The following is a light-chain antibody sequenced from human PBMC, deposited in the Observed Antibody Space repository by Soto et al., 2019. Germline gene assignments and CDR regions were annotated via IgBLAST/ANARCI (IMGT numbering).Light chain of an antibody. V-gene: IGKV1-5*03. J-gene: IGKJ1*01. CDR3: QHNQSSLWT. CDR1: QSISIW. Sequence: DIQITHSPSTLSASVGDRVTITCRASQSISIWLAWYQQKPEKAPKLLIYKASSLESAVPNRFSGSGSGTEFTLTIRRLQHDDFATYVSQHNQSSLWTLGQGTKV. CDR2: KAS.